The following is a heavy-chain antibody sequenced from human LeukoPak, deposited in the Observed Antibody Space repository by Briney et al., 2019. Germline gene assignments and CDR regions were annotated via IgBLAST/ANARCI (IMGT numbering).Heavy chain of an antibody. CDR2: IGTAGDP. CDR3: AREVSSRDGYNYFDY. J-gene: IGHJ4*02. Sequence: ETGGSLRLSCAASGFTFNSYDMHWVRQATGKGLEWVSAIGTAGDPYYPGSVKGRFTISRENAKNSLYLQMNSLRAGDTAVYYCAREVSSRDGYNYFDYWGQGTLVTVSS. CDR1: GFTFNSYD. D-gene: IGHD5-24*01. V-gene: IGHV3-13*05.